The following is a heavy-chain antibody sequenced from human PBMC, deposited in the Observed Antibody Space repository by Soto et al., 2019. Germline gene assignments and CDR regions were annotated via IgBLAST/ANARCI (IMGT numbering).Heavy chain of an antibody. D-gene: IGHD5-18*01. Sequence: QEQLMESGGGVVQPGRSLRLSCVASGFSFSSQAMHWVRQAPGKGLEWVAAISNDGNRQLYADSVKDRFTISRDNSRNTLDLIMNNLRTEDTGVSFCARDIYSYGSVGTPDIWGQGTMVTVSS. J-gene: IGHJ3*02. V-gene: IGHV3-30-3*01. CDR1: GFSFSSQA. CDR2: ISNDGNRQ. CDR3: ARDIYSYGSVGTPDI.